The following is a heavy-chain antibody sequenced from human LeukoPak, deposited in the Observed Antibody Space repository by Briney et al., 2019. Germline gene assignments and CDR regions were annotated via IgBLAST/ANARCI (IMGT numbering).Heavy chain of an antibody. CDR2: IYYSGST. Sequence: SETLSHTCTVSGGSISSYYWSWIRQPPGKGLEWIGYIYYSGSTNYNPSLKSRVTISVDTSKNQFSLKLSSVTAADTAVYYCARAPGYSYGSFDYWGQGTLVTVSS. V-gene: IGHV4-59*01. J-gene: IGHJ4*02. CDR1: GGSISSYY. D-gene: IGHD5-18*01. CDR3: ARAPGYSYGSFDY.